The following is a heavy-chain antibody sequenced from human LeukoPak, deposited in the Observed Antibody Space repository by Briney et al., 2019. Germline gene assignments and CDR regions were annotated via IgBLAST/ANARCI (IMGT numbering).Heavy chain of an antibody. CDR1: GDSISSATNY. Sequence: SETLSLTCTVSGDSISSATNYWSWIRQPAGKGLQWIGRFSASGSTNYNPSLKSRVTMSVDTSKNQFSLKLSSVTAADTAVYYCAREDIVATMDAFDIWGQGTMVTVSS. V-gene: IGHV4-61*02. D-gene: IGHD5-12*01. CDR2: FSASGST. CDR3: AREDIVATMDAFDI. J-gene: IGHJ3*02.